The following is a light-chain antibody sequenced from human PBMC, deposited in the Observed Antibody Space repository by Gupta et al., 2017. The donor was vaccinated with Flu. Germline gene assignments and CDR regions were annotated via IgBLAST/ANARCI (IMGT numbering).Light chain of an antibody. J-gene: IGKJ3*01. CDR3: QHGGNTPFT. V-gene: IGKV3-20*01. CDR1: RDVSSKF. CDR2: EAS. Sequence: GTSLLLPGERATRSCRARRDVSSKFLAWYQQKPGQAPRLLISEASYRATGTPDRFSGSGYGTEFTLTISRREPGDVAVYYCQHGGNTPFTFGHGTNVDIK.